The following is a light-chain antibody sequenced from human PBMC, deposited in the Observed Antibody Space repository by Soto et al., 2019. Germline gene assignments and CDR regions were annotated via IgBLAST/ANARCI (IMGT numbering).Light chain of an antibody. CDR2: GNI. J-gene: IGLJ2*01. CDR3: CSYTSSTTPL. Sequence: QSVLTQPPSVSGAPGQRVTISCTGSSSNIGAGYDVHWYQQRPGTAPKLLIFGNINRPSGVPDRFSGSKSGNTASLTISGLQAEDEADYYCCSYTSSTTPLFGGGTKLTVL. V-gene: IGLV1-40*01. CDR1: SSNIGAGYD.